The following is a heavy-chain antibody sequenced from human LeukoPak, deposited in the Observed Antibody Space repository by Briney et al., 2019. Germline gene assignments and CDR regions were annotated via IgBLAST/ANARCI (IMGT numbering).Heavy chain of an antibody. Sequence: SSVKVSCKASGGTFSSYAISWVRQAPGQGLEWMGGTIPIFGTANYAQKFQGRVTITADESTSTAYMELSSLRSEDTAVYYCARPSHYDFWSGYSSQDYYFDYWGQGTLVTVSS. CDR1: GGTFSSYA. CDR3: ARPSHYDFWSGYSSQDYYFDY. J-gene: IGHJ4*02. CDR2: TIPIFGTA. V-gene: IGHV1-69*01. D-gene: IGHD3-3*01.